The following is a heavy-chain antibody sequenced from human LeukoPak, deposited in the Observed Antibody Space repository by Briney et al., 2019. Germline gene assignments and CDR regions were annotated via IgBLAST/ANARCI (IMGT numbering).Heavy chain of an antibody. CDR1: GFTFGNYA. J-gene: IGHJ4*02. V-gene: IGHV3-49*04. Sequence: GRSLRLSCTASGFTFGNYAMNWVRQAPGEGLEWVGFIRGKAAGGTTDYAASVKGRFTISGDNSKSVAYMHMNSLRTEDTAVYYCSGELIRGVMYYWGPGALVTLS. CDR2: IRGKAAGGTT. CDR3: SGELIRGVMYY. D-gene: IGHD3-10*01.